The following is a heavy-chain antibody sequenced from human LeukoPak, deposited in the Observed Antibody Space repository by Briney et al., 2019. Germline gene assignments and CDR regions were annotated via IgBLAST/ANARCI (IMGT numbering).Heavy chain of an antibody. CDR1: GFTFSNYG. J-gene: IGHJ4*02. D-gene: IGHD3-22*01. V-gene: IGHV3-30*02. CDR2: IRYDGSNK. Sequence: GGSLRLSCAASGFTFSNYGMHWVRQAPGKGLEWVAFIRYDGSNKYYADSVKGRFTISRDNSKNTLYLQMNSLRAEDTAVYYCAKDPAPYYYDSSGYSWGQGTLVTVSS. CDR3: AKDPAPYYYDSSGYS.